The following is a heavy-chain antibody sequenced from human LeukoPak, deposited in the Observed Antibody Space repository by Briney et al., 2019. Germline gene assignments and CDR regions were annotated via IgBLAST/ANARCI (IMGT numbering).Heavy chain of an antibody. CDR2: TRNKANSYTT. Sequence: HPGGSLRLSCAASGFTFSDHYMDWVRQAPGKGLEWVGRTRNKANSYTTEYAASVKGRFTVSRDDSKNSLYLQMNSLKTEDTAVYFCARGVRSTGSHWDFDYWGQGTLVTVSS. CDR3: ARGVRSTGSHWDFDY. V-gene: IGHV3-72*01. D-gene: IGHD1-26*01. CDR1: GFTFSDHY. J-gene: IGHJ4*02.